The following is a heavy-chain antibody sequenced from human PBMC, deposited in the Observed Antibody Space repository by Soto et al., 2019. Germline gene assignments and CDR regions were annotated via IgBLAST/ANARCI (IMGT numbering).Heavy chain of an antibody. Sequence: GGSLRLSCAASGFTFSSYAMSWVRQAPGKGLEWVSAISGSGGSTYYADSVKGRFTISRDNSKNTLYLQMNSLRAEDTAVYYCARAVDTAMGYYYYGMDVWGQGTTVTVSS. CDR3: ARAVDTAMGYYYYGMDV. D-gene: IGHD5-18*01. V-gene: IGHV3-23*01. CDR1: GFTFSSYA. CDR2: ISGSGGST. J-gene: IGHJ6*02.